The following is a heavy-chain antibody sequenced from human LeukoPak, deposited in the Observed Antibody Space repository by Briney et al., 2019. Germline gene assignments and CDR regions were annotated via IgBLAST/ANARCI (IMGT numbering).Heavy chain of an antibody. CDR2: IYYSGST. CDR1: GGSISSYY. Sequence: SETLSLTCTVSGGSISSYYWSWIRQPPGKGLEWIGYIYYSGSTNYNPSLESRVTISVDTSKNQFSLKLSSVTAADTAVYYCARGGPTYYDILTGYYKWFDPWGQGTLVTVSS. D-gene: IGHD3-9*01. V-gene: IGHV4-59*01. CDR3: ARGGPTYYDILTGYYKWFDP. J-gene: IGHJ5*02.